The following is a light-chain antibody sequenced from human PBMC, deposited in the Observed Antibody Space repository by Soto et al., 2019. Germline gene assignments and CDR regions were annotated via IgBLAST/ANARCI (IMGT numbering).Light chain of an antibody. CDR2: GAS. Sequence: EVVLTQSPATLSLSPGERATLSCTASQGVSSYLAWYQQKPGQAPRLLIYGASTRATGIPARFSGSGSGTEFTLTISSLQSEDFAVYYCQQYNNWPPWTFGQGTKVAIK. J-gene: IGKJ1*01. CDR1: QGVSSY. CDR3: QQYNNWPPWT. V-gene: IGKV3-15*01.